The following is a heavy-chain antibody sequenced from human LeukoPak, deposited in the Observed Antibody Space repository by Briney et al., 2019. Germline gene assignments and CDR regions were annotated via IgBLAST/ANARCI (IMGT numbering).Heavy chain of an antibody. CDR3: ARAPSDYGDPGDAFDI. D-gene: IGHD4-17*01. Sequence: GGSLRLSCAASGFIVSSNYMSWVRQAPGKGLEWVSGIYSGGSTYYADSVKGRFTISRDNSKNTLYLQMSSLRAEDTAVYYCARAPSDYGDPGDAFDIWGQGTMVTVSS. J-gene: IGHJ3*02. CDR1: GFIVSSNY. V-gene: IGHV3-66*02. CDR2: IYSGGST.